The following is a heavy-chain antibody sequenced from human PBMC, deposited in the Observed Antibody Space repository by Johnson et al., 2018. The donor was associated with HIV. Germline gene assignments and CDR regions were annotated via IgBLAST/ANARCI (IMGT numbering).Heavy chain of an antibody. CDR2: IYSGGST. CDR3: ARDQAGRGDAFDI. V-gene: IGHV3-53*01. J-gene: IGHJ3*02. CDR1: GFTVSSNY. D-gene: IGHD6-13*01. Sequence: VQLVESGGGVVQPGRSLRLSCAASGFTVSSNYMSWVRQAPGKGLAWVSIIYSGGSTYYADSVKGRFTISRDNSKNTVYLQMNSLRVEDTAVYYCARDQAGRGDAFDIWGQGTMVTVSS.